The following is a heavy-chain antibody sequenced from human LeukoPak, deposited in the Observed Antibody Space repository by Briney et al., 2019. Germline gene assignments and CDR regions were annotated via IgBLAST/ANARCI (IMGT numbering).Heavy chain of an antibody. J-gene: IGHJ6*03. CDR2: INADGSST. V-gene: IGHV3-74*01. Sequence: GGSLRLSCAASGLTFSSYWMHWVRQAPGEGLVWVSRINADGSSTSYADSVKGRLTISRDNANNTLYLQMNSLRAEDTAVYYCVRVRVYYYMDVWGKGTTVTVSS. CDR3: VRVRVYYYMDV. CDR1: GLTFSSYW.